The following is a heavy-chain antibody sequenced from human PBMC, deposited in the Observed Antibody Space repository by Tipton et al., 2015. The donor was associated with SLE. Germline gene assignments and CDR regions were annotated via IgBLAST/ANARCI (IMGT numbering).Heavy chain of an antibody. CDR1: GGSFSGYY. CDR2: INHSGST. J-gene: IGHJ4*02. CDR3: ARDRNN. V-gene: IGHV4-34*01. Sequence: TLSLTCAVYGGSFSGYYWSWIRQPPGKGLEWIGEINHSGSTNYNPSLKSRVTISVDTSKNQFSLKLSSVTAADTAVYYCARDRNNWSQGTLVTVSS.